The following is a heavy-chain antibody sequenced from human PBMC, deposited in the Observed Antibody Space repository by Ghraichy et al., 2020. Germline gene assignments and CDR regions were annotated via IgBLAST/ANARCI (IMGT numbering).Heavy chain of an antibody. CDR2: IYYSGTS. Sequence: SETLSLTCTVSGGSFSSPDSYWGWIRQPPGKGLEWIAHIYYSGTSYYNPALRSPVSISVDTSKKQFSLRLSSVTAADTATYYCARRFCDGGACYNGYYFDFWGQGTLVTVSS. J-gene: IGHJ4*02. CDR1: GGSFSSPDSY. D-gene: IGHD2-21*02. V-gene: IGHV4-39*01. CDR3: ARRFCDGGACYNGYYFDF.